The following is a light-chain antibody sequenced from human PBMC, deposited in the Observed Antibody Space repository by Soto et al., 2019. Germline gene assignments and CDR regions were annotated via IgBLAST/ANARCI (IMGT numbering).Light chain of an antibody. CDR1: SSDVGGYKY. Sequence: QSALTQPRSVSGSPGQSVTISCTGTSSDVGGYKYVSWYQQHPGKVPKLMMFDVSERPSGVPDRFSGSKSGNTASLSISGLQAEDEADYYCCAYAGSSPYVFGPGTKLTVL. CDR2: DVS. V-gene: IGLV2-11*01. J-gene: IGLJ1*01. CDR3: CAYAGSSPYV.